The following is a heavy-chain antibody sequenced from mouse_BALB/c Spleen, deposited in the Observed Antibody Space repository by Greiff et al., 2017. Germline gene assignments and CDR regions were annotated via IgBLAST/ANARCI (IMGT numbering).Heavy chain of an antibody. D-gene: IGHD1-1*01. V-gene: IGHV5-4*02. CDR2: ISDGGSYT. CDR1: GFTFSDYY. Sequence: EVQGVESGGGLVKPGGSLKLSCAASGFTFSDYYMYWVRQTPEKRLEWVATISDGGSYTYYPDSVKGRFTISRDNAKNNLYLQMSSLKSEDTAMYYCGTTSYAMDYWGQGTSVTVSS. CDR3: GTTSYAMDY. J-gene: IGHJ4*01.